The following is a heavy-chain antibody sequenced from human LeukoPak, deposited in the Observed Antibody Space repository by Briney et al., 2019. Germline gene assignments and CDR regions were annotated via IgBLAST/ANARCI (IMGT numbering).Heavy chain of an antibody. V-gene: IGHV3-23*01. CDR1: GFTFSNYA. Sequence: GGSLRLSCAASGFTFSNYAMSWVRQAPGKGLEWVSSLSGSGGSTYHADSVKGRFTISRDNSKNTLYLQMNSLRAEDTAVYYCAKVDSGIVATGSPYFDYWGQGTLVTVSS. CDR3: AKVDSGIVATGSPYFDY. J-gene: IGHJ4*02. D-gene: IGHD6-13*01. CDR2: LSGSGGST.